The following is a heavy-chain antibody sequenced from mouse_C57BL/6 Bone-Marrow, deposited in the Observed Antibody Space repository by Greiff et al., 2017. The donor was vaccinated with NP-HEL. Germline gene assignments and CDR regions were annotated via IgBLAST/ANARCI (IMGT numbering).Heavy chain of an antibody. CDR1: GYTFTDYE. J-gene: IGHJ3*01. Sequence: QVQLKESGAELVRPGASVTLSCKASGYTFTDYEMHWVKQTPVHGLEWIGAIDPETGGTAYNQKFKGKAILTADKSSSTAYMELRSLTSDDSAVYYCTRPLLWFAYWGQGTLVTVSA. CDR3: TRPLLWFAY. CDR2: IDPETGGT. V-gene: IGHV1-15*01. D-gene: IGHD2-10*01.